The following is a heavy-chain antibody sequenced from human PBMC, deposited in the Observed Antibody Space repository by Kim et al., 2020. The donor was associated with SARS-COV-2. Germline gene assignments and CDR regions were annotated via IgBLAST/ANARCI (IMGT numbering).Heavy chain of an antibody. V-gene: IGHV4-39*07. CDR1: GGSISSSSYY. CDR3: AGTDDYGDYIDY. J-gene: IGHJ4*02. CDR2: IYYSGST. Sequence: SETLSLTCTVSGGSISSSSYYWGWIRQPPGKGLEWIGSIYYSGSTYYNPSLKSRVTISVDTSKNQFSLKLSSVTAADTAVYYCAGTDDYGDYIDYWGQGTLVTVSS. D-gene: IGHD4-17*01.